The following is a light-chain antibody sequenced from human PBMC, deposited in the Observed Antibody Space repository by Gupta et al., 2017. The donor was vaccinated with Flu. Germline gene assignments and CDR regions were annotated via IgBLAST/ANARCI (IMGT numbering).Light chain of an antibody. V-gene: IGKV3-11*01. Sequence: EIVLTQSPVTLSLSPGERATLSCRASRSVSSYLAWYQQKPGQAPRLLIYDASNRATGIPARFSGSGSGTDFTLTISSLEPEDFAVYYCQQRSNWPRTFGPGTKVDIK. CDR2: DAS. J-gene: IGKJ3*01. CDR1: RSVSSY. CDR3: QQRSNWPRT.